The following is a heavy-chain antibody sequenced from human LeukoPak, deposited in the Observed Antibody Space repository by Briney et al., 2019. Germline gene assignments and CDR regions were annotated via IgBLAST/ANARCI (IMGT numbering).Heavy chain of an antibody. CDR2: IYYSGST. Sequence: SETLSLTCTVSGGSISSSSYYWGWIRQPPGKGLEWIGSIYYSGSTNYNPSLKSRVTISVDTSKNQFSLTVSSVTAADTAVYYCARGRSAYDSSGYYYGNWGQGTLVTVSS. D-gene: IGHD3-22*01. CDR3: ARGRSAYDSSGYYYGN. CDR1: GGSISSSSYY. J-gene: IGHJ4*02. V-gene: IGHV4-39*07.